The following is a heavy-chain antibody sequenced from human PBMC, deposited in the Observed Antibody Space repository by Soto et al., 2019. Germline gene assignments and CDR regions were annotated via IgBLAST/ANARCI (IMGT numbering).Heavy chain of an antibody. V-gene: IGHV4-59*13. J-gene: IGHJ4*01. CDR1: GASFSGSY. CDR2: AYYSGTT. Sequence: SETLSLTCAVSGASFSGSYWSWIRQPPGKGLEWIGYAYYSGTTVYNPSLKSRVSISVDTSKKHVSLRLNSVTAAGTAVYYCAVWSALTQYYFDSWGHGTLVTVSS. CDR3: AVWSALTQYYFDS. D-gene: IGHD3-3*01.